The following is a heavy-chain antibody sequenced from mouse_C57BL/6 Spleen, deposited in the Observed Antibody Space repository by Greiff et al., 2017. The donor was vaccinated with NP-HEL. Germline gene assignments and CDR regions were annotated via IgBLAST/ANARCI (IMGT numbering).Heavy chain of an antibody. CDR2: IYPGSGST. CDR1: GYTFTSYW. D-gene: IGHD2-5*01. CDR3: ARGYSNYGAMDY. Sequence: QVQLQQSGAELVKPGASVKMSCKASGYTFTSYWITWVKQRPGQGLEWIGDIYPGSGSTNYNEKFKSKATLTVDTSSSTAYMQLSSLTSEDSAVYYCARGYSNYGAMDYWGQGTSVTVSS. J-gene: IGHJ4*01. V-gene: IGHV1-55*01.